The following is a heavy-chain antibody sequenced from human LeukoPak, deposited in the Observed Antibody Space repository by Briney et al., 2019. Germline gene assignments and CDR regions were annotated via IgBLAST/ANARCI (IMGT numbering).Heavy chain of an antibody. CDR3: AKCILTGYYKGYMDV. CDR2: IRYDGSNK. Sequence: GGSLRLSCAASGFTFSSYGMHWVRQAPGKGLEWAAFIRYDGSNKYYADSVKGRFTISRDNSKNTLYLQMNSLRAEDTAVYYCAKCILTGYYKGYMDVWGKGTTVTTSS. CDR1: GFTFSSYG. J-gene: IGHJ6*03. D-gene: IGHD3-9*01. V-gene: IGHV3-30*02.